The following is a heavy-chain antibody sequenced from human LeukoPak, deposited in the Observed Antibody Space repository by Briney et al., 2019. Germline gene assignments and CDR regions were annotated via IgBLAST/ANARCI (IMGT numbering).Heavy chain of an antibody. CDR1: GFTFSDYY. D-gene: IGHD6-13*01. J-gene: IGHJ4*02. V-gene: IGHV3-11*05. CDR3: ARVAADATVFDY. Sequence: PGGSLTLSCPASGFTFSDYYMSWLRQAPGKGLEWVSYIGSVSGYTKYADSVRGRFTIARDNAKNSLYLQMNSLRAEDTAVYYCARVAADATVFDYWGQGTLVTVSS. CDR2: IGSVSGYT.